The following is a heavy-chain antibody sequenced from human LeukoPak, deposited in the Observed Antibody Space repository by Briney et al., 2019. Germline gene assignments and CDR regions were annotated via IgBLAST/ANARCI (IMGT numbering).Heavy chain of an antibody. CDR2: ILYNGNT. V-gene: IGHV4-59*01. Sequence: SETLSLTCAVSGGSISSYYWSWIRQPPGKGLEWIGYILYNGNTNYNPSLRSRVTMSLDTSKNQFSLKLTSVTAADTAVYYCARDGAYGSGSYYPFDYWGQGTLVAVSS. D-gene: IGHD3-10*01. J-gene: IGHJ4*02. CDR1: GGSISSYY. CDR3: ARDGAYGSGSYYPFDY.